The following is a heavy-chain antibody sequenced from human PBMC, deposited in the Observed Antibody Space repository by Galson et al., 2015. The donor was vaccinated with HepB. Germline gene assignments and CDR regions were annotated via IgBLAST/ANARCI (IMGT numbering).Heavy chain of an antibody. J-gene: IGHJ4*02. CDR2: INAGNGNT. D-gene: IGHD2-15*01. Sequence: VKVSCKASGYTFTSYAMHWVRQAPGQRLEWMGWINAGNGNTKYSQKFQGRVTITRDTSASTAYMELSSLRSEDTAVYYCASSRHCSGGSCRNLPPPYWCQGTLVTVST. CDR1: GYTFTSYA. CDR3: ASSRHCSGGSCRNLPPPY. V-gene: IGHV1-3*01.